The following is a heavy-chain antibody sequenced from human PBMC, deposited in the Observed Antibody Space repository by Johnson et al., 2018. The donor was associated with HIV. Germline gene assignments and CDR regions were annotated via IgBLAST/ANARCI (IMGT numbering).Heavy chain of an antibody. CDR3: ARDFGLFLGKDDAFDI. J-gene: IGHJ3*02. D-gene: IGHD7-27*01. CDR1: GFTFRSYA. V-gene: IGHV3-30*04. CDR2: ISYDGNNK. Sequence: QVQLVESGGGVVQPGRSLRLSCAASGFTFRSYAMHWVRQAPGKGLEWVAVISYDGNNKYYADSLKGRFTISRDNSKNTLYLQMNSLRAEDTAVYYCARDFGLFLGKDDAFDIWGQGTMVTVSS.